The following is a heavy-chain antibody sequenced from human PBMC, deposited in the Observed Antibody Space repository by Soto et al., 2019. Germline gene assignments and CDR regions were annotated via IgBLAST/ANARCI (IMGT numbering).Heavy chain of an antibody. J-gene: IGHJ3*02. V-gene: IGHV3-23*01. CDR2: ISGNGGTT. D-gene: IGHD6-19*01. CDR1: GFIFSSYA. CDR3: AKRFAYSSGLDGFDI. Sequence: GGSLRLSCAASGFIFSSYAMTWGRQGPGKGLEWVSGISGNGGTTYYADSVKGRFIISRDNSKNTLFLQMNSLRAEDSAIYYCAKRFAYSSGLDGFDIWGQGTMVTVSS.